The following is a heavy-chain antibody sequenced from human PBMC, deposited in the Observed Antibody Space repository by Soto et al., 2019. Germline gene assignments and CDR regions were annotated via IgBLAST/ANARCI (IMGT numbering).Heavy chain of an antibody. Sequence: QVQLVQSGAEVKKPGSSVKVSCKASGGTFSSYTISWVRQAPGQGLEWMGRIIPILGIANYAQKFQGRVTXTXDXSTSTAYMELSSLRSEDTAVYYCARELRAMGDSVDYWGQGTLVTVSS. J-gene: IGHJ4*02. CDR1: GGTFSSYT. V-gene: IGHV1-69*08. CDR3: ARELRAMGDSVDY. D-gene: IGHD5-18*01. CDR2: IIPILGIA.